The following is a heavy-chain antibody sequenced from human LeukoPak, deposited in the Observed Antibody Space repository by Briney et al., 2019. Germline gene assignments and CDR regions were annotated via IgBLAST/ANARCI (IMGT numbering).Heavy chain of an antibody. D-gene: IGHD6-25*01. V-gene: IGHV1-18*01. Sequence: ASVKVSCKASDYTFTTYGISWVRQAPGQGLEWMGWINAYNDNTNYAQRLQGRVTMTTDTSTSTAYMELRSLRSDDTAVYYCARVRPAISSLLNYYYYMDVWGKGTTVTVSS. J-gene: IGHJ6*03. CDR2: INAYNDNT. CDR1: DYTFTTYG. CDR3: ARVRPAISSLLNYYYYMDV.